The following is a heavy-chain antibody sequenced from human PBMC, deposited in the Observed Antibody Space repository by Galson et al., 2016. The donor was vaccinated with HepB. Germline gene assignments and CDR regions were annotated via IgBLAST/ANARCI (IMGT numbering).Heavy chain of an antibody. J-gene: IGHJ3*02. CDR3: ARRLISVVIPDGAFDM. CDR2: IYYTGAT. Sequence: SETLSLTCTVSGDSVSSISYYWGWIRQPPGKGLEWISSIYYTGATYYNPSLASRVTTSVDTSNNRFSLTLRSVTAADTAVYYCARRLISVVIPDGAFDMWGRGTTVTVSS. CDR1: GDSVSSISYY. V-gene: IGHV4-39*01. D-gene: IGHD3-22*01.